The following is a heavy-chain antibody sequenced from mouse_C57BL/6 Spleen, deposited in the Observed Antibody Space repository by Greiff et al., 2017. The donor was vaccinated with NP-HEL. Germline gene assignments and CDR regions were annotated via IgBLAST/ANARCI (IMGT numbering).Heavy chain of an antibody. V-gene: IGHV1-82*01. D-gene: IGHD2-4*01. J-gene: IGHJ4*01. Sequence: VQLQQSGPELVKPGASVKISCKASGYAFSSSWMNWVKPRPGKGLEWIGRIYPGDGDTHYNGKFKGKATLTADKSSSTAYMQLSSLTSEDAAVYFCAGKKAYEYDGGMDYWGQGTSVTVSS. CDR1: GYAFSSSW. CDR2: IYPGDGDT. CDR3: AGKKAYEYDGGMDY.